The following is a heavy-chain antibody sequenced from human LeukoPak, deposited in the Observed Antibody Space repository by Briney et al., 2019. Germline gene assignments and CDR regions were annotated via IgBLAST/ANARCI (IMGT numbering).Heavy chain of an antibody. D-gene: IGHD6-13*01. V-gene: IGHV3-21*01. CDR3: ARDEGGM. CDR2: ISSSSSYV. J-gene: IGHJ4*02. CDR1: GFTFSSYS. Sequence: PGGSLRLSCAASGFTFSSYSMNWVRQAPGKGLEWVSSISSSSSYVNYADSVKGRFTISRDNAKNSLYLQMNSLRAEDTAVYYCARDEGGMWGQGTLVTVSS.